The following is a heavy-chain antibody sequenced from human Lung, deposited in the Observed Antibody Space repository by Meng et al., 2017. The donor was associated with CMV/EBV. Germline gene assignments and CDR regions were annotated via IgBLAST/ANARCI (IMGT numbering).Heavy chain of an antibody. V-gene: IGHV2-5*02. CDR3: ALFTGSWFDP. Sequence: QITLKESGPTPVKPTPTLTLTCTFSGFSLSTSEVGVGWIRQPPGKALEWLAVIYWDDDKRYSPSLKSRLTITKDTSKNQVVLTLTNMDPVDTATYYCALFTGSWFDPWGQGTLVTVSS. D-gene: IGHD1-14*01. CDR1: GFSLSTSEVG. CDR2: IYWDDDK. J-gene: IGHJ5*02.